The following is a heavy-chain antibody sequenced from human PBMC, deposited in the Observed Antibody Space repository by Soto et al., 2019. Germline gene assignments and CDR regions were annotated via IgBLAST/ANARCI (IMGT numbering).Heavy chain of an antibody. J-gene: IGHJ4*02. CDR3: ARGSRARYSSSWYLPFDY. Sequence: GASVKVSCKASGGTFSSYTISWVRQAPGQGLEWMGRIIPILGIANYAQKFQGRVTITADKSTSTAYMELSSLRSEDTAVYYCARGSRARYSSSWYLPFDYWGQGTLVTVSS. V-gene: IGHV1-69*02. D-gene: IGHD6-13*01. CDR2: IIPILGIA. CDR1: GGTFSSYT.